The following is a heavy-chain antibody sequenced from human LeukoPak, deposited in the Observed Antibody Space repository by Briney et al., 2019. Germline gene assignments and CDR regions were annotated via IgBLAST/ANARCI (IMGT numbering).Heavy chain of an antibody. V-gene: IGHV4-39*01. J-gene: IGHJ5*02. Sequence: SETLSLTCTVSGGSISSGGYYWGWIRQPPGKGLEWIGSIYYSGSTYYNPSLKSRVTISVDTSKNQFSLKLSSVTAADTAVYYCARAPFPGQWLVGGWFDPWGQGTLVTVSS. D-gene: IGHD6-19*01. CDR2: IYYSGST. CDR3: ARAPFPGQWLVGGWFDP. CDR1: GGSISSGGYY.